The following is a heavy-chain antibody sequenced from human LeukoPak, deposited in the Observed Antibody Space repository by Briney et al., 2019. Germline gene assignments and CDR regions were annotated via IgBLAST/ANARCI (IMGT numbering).Heavy chain of an antibody. CDR1: GGSISSYY. Sequence: SETLSLTCTVSGGSISSYYWSWIRQPPGKGLEWIGYIYYSGSTNYNPSLKSRVTISVDTSKNQFSLKLSSVTAADTAVYYCARGDDFWSGYYSGWFDPWGQGTPVTVSS. V-gene: IGHV4-59*01. J-gene: IGHJ5*02. CDR2: IYYSGST. D-gene: IGHD3-3*01. CDR3: ARGDDFWSGYYSGWFDP.